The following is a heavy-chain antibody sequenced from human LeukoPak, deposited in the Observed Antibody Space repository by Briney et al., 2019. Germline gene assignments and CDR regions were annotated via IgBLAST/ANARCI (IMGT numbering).Heavy chain of an antibody. D-gene: IGHD3-10*01. J-gene: IGHJ4*02. V-gene: IGHV3-9*01. Sequence: GGSLRLSCVGSGFTFYNFGMHWIRHGPGKGLEWVSGISWNGADIVYASSVKGRFTISRDNAKNSLYLQMNSLRAEDTAVYYCARSGRGYIDYWGQGTLVTVSS. CDR1: GFTFYNFG. CDR3: ARSGRGYIDY. CDR2: ISWNGADI.